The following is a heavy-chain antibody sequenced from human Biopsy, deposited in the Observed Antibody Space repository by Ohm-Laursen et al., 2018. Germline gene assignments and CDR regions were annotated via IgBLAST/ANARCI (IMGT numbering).Heavy chain of an antibody. CDR3: VRGRAY. CDR1: GFTFSNYY. V-gene: IGHV3-53*01. CDR2: IYLDGNT. J-gene: IGHJ4*02. Sequence: SLRLSCSASGFTFSNYYMHWVRQAPGKGLEWVSIIYLDGNTYYTDSVKGRFTISRDNSKNALYLQMNSLRPADTAKYYCVRGRAYWGQGTLVTVSS.